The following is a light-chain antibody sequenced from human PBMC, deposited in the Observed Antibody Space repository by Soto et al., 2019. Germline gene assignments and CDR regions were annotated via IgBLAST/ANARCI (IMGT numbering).Light chain of an antibody. CDR1: QSVSSSY. J-gene: IGKJ1*01. CDR3: QQYGKSPEP. Sequence: IVLTQSPGTLSLSPGDRATLSCRASQSVSSSYLAWYQQKPGQAPRLLIYGASSRATGIPDRFSGSGSGTDFTLTISRLEPEDFAVYYCQQYGKSPEPFGQGTKV. V-gene: IGKV3-20*01. CDR2: GAS.